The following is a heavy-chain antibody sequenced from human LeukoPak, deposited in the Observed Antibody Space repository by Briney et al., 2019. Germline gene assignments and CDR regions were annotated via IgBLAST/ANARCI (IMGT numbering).Heavy chain of an antibody. V-gene: IGHV4-59*01. J-gene: IGHJ4*02. Sequence: SETLSLTCTVSGGSISSYYWSWIRQPPGKGLEWIGYIYYSGSTNYNPSLKSRVTISVDTSKNQFSLKLSSVTAADTAVYYCARMDFWSGYRNFDYWGQGTLVTVSS. CDR2: IYYSGST. CDR3: ARMDFWSGYRNFDY. D-gene: IGHD3-3*01. CDR1: GGSISSYY.